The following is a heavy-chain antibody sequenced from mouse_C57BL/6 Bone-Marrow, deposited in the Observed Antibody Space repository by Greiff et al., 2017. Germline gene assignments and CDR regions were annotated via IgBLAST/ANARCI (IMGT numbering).Heavy chain of an antibody. CDR1: GFNIKDYY. V-gene: IGHV14-2*01. Sequence: LVESGAELVKPGASVKLSCTASGFNIKDYYMHWVKQRTEQGLEWIGRIDPEDGETKYAPKFQGKATITADTSSNTAYLQLSSLTSEDTAVYYCASLLWLQDYAMDYWGQGTSVTVSS. J-gene: IGHJ4*01. CDR3: ASLLWLQDYAMDY. CDR2: IDPEDGET. D-gene: IGHD2-2*01.